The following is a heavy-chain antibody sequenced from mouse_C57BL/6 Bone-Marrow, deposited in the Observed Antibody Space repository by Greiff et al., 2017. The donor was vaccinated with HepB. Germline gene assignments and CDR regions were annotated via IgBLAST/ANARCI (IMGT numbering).Heavy chain of an antibody. CDR2: IYPRDGST. CDR1: GYTFTDHT. CDR3: ARPYYDGYYKGAMDY. D-gene: IGHD2-3*01. V-gene: IGHV1-78*01. Sequence: VKVVESDAELVKPGASVKISCKVSGYTFTDHTIHWMKQRPEQGLEWIGYIYPRDGSTKYNEKFKGKATLTADKSSSTAYMQLNSLTSEDSAVYFCARPYYDGYYKGAMDYWGQGTSVTVSS. J-gene: IGHJ4*01.